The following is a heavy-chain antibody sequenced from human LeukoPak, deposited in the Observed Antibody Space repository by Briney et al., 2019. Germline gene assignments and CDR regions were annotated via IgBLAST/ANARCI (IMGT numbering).Heavy chain of an antibody. CDR2: IRSKANSYAT. D-gene: IGHD6-13*01. CDR1: GFTFSGSA. CDR3: TRAIESSSCYSTVRRYYYGMDV. J-gene: IGHJ6*02. Sequence: GGSLRLSCAASGFTFSGSAMHWVRQASGKGLEWVGRIRSKANSYATAYAASVKGRVTISRDDSKNTAYLQRNSLKTEDTAVYYCTRAIESSSCYSTVRRYYYGMDVWGQGTTVTVSS. V-gene: IGHV3-73*01.